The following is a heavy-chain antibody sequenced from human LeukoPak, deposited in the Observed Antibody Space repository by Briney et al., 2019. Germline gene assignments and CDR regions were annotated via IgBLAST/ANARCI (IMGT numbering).Heavy chain of an antibody. Sequence: ASVKVSCKATGYKFTKFYMHWVRQAPGQGLEWTGIINPRDISASYAQKFQGRVTMTRDMSTNTVYMELSSLRSEDTAVYYCARGMGVLVPAATWFDPWGQGTLVTVSS. CDR1: GYKFTKFY. J-gene: IGHJ5*02. CDR3: ARGMGVLVPAATWFDP. V-gene: IGHV1-46*01. D-gene: IGHD2-2*01. CDR2: INPRDISA.